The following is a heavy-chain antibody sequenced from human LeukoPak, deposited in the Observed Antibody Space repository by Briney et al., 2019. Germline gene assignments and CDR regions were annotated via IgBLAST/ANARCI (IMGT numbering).Heavy chain of an antibody. J-gene: IGHJ6*03. CDR1: GYTFTSYA. Sequence: ASMTVSCTASGYTFTSYAMNWVRQAPGQGLEWMGWMNTNTGNPTYAQGFTGRFVFSLDTSVSTAYLQISSLKAEDTAVYYCARDLLDYYYMDVWGKGTTVTISS. V-gene: IGHV7-4-1*02. CDR3: ARDLLDYYYMDV. CDR2: MNTNTGNP.